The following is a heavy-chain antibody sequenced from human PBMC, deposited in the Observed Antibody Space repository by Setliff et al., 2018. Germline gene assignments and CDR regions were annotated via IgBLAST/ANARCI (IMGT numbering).Heavy chain of an antibody. J-gene: IGHJ5*02. V-gene: IGHV1-69*13. D-gene: IGHD6-19*01. CDR2: IIPIFGTA. CDR1: GDTLTTYA. CDR3: ARKVVAGTNNWFDP. Sequence: SVKVSCKASGDTLTTYAIHWVRQAPGQGLEWMGMIIPIFGTANYAQKFQGRVTITADESTSTAYMELSSLRSEDTAVYYCARKVVAGTNNWFDPWGQGTLVTVSS.